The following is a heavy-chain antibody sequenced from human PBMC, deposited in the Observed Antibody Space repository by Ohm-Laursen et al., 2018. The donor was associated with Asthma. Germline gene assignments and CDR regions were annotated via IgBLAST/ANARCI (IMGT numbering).Heavy chain of an antibody. CDR3: ARGVIAVLAVSWYFDL. V-gene: IGHV3-30*03. Sequence: SLRLSCTASGFTFSSYGMHWVRQAPGKGLEWMAVISSDGSRIYYADSVKGRFTISRDNSQYTLFLDVNSLRPEDTAVYFCARGVIAVLAVSWYFDLWGRGTLVTVSS. D-gene: IGHD2-15*01. CDR1: GFTFSSYG. J-gene: IGHJ2*01. CDR2: ISSDGSRI.